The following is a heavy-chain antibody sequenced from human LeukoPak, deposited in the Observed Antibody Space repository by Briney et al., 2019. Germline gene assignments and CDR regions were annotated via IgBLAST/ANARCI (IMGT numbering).Heavy chain of an antibody. Sequence: GGSLRLSCAASGFTFSDYYMSWIRQAPGKGLEWVSYISSSGSTIYYADSVKGRFTISRGNAKNSLYLQMNSLRAEDTAVYYCARVRGYYGSGSYYKNYYYYMDVWGKGTTVTVSS. CDR2: ISSSGSTI. J-gene: IGHJ6*03. V-gene: IGHV3-11*04. CDR3: ARVRGYYGSGSYYKNYYYYMDV. CDR1: GFTFSDYY. D-gene: IGHD3-10*01.